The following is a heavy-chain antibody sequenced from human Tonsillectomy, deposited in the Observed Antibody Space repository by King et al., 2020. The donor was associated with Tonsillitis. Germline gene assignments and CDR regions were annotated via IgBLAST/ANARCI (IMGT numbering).Heavy chain of an antibody. CDR1: GFSLSTSGVG. V-gene: IGHV2-5*01. CDR3: AHSLRYSGYFLDPPLGYYFDY. D-gene: IGHD5-12*01. CDR2: IYWNDDK. J-gene: IGHJ4*02. Sequence: HITLKESGPTLVKPPQTLTLTCTFSGFSLSTSGVGVGWIRQPPGKALEWLALIYWNDDKRYSPSLKSRLTITKDTSKNQVVLTMTNMDPVDTATYYCAHSLRYSGYFLDPPLGYYFDYWGQGTLVTVSS.